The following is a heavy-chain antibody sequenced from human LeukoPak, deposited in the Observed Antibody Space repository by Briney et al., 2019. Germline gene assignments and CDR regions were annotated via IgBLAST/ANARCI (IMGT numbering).Heavy chain of an antibody. D-gene: IGHD2-15*01. V-gene: IGHV3-30*04. CDR3: AKAGYCSGGSCYLPSNNWFDP. J-gene: IGHJ5*02. CDR1: GFTFSNYA. CDR2: ISYDGSNK. Sequence: GGSLRLSCAASGFTFSNYAIHWVRQAPGKGLEWVAIISYDGSNKNYADSVKGRFTISRDNSKNTLYLQMDSLRPDDTAVYYCAKAGYCSGGSCYLPSNNWFDPWGQGTLVTVSS.